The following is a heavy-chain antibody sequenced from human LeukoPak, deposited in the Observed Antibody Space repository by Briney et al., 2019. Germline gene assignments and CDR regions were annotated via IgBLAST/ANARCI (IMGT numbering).Heavy chain of an antibody. CDR3: ARLSPGYSSGWGYFDY. V-gene: IGHV3-66*01. D-gene: IGHD6-19*01. CDR1: GFTVNSNY. Sequence: PGGSLRLSCAASGFTVNSNYMSWVRQAPGKGLEWVSLIYSGGSTYYADSVKGRFTISRDNSKNTFFLQMNSLRAEDTAVYYCARLSPGYSSGWGYFDYWGQGALVTVSS. J-gene: IGHJ4*02. CDR2: IYSGGST.